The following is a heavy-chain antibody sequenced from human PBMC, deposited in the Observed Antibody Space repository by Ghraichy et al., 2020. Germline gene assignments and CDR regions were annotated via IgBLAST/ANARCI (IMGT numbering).Heavy chain of an antibody. V-gene: IGHV3-23*01. CDR1: GFTFSSYA. CDR3: AKSEGSYYDFWSGYYGDYFDY. D-gene: IGHD3-3*01. CDR2: ISGSGGST. Sequence: GGSLRLSCAASGFTFSSYAMSWVRQAPGKGLEWVSAISGSGGSTYYADSVKGRFTISRDNSKNTLYLQMNSLRAEDTAVYYCAKSEGSYYDFWSGYYGDYFDYWGQGTLVTVSS. J-gene: IGHJ4*02.